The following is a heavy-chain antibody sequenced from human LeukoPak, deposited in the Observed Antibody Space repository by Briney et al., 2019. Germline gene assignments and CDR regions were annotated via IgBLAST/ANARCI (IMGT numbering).Heavy chain of an antibody. D-gene: IGHD3-22*01. CDR3: ARAPRYDSSGYYFIR. J-gene: IGHJ4*02. CDR2: INPSGGST. CDR1: GYTFTSYY. Sequence: ASVKVSCKASGYTFTSYYMHWVRQAPGQGLEWMGIINPSGGSTSYAQKFQGRVTMTRDTSTSTVYMELSSLRSEDTAVYYCARAPRYDSSGYYFIRWGQGTLVTVTS. V-gene: IGHV1-46*01.